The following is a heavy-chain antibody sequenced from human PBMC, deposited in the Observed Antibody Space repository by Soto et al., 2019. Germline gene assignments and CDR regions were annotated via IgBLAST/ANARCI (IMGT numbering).Heavy chain of an antibody. Sequence: EVQLVESGGGLVQPGGSLRLSCVASGFSFGSSWMTWVRQAPGKGLEWVANIKKDGSQISYLDSVRGRFTISRDNAKNSLDLQMNSLRAEDTALYYCARDVSPGSSSLYLDAFDIWGQGTMVTVSS. D-gene: IGHD6-13*01. CDR1: GFSFGSSW. CDR3: ARDVSPGSSSLYLDAFDI. CDR2: IKKDGSQI. V-gene: IGHV3-7*05. J-gene: IGHJ3*02.